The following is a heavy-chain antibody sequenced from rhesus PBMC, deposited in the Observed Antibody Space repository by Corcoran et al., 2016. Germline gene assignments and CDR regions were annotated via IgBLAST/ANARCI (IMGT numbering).Heavy chain of an antibody. CDR3: ARDPHYYSGSYYLALDV. J-gene: IGHJ5-2*02. D-gene: IGHD3-16*01. CDR2: SYRSIGTT. Sequence: QVQLQESGTDLLKPSETLSLTCAVSGDSSRGGYGWVCLRQPPSRGRGWIGSSYRSIGTTYDNTYIKSRVRCSTEAAKNHVSLKLRSVTASDTAMYYCARDPHYYSGSYYLALDVWGRGVLVTVSS. V-gene: IGHV4-127*01. CDR1: GDSSRGGYG.